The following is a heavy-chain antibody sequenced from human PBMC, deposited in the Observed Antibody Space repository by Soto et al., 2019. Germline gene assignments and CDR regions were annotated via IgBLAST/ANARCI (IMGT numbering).Heavy chain of an antibody. J-gene: IGHJ4*02. CDR3: ARDRLDVVVPAAILAY. CDR1: GFTFSSYA. CDR2: ISYDGSNK. Sequence: PGGSLRLSCAASGFTFSSYAMHWVRQAPGKGLEWVAVISYDGSNKYYADSVKGRFTISRDNSKNTLYLQMNSLRVEDTAPYYCARDRLDVVVPAAILAYWGQGTLVIVSS. D-gene: IGHD2-2*02. V-gene: IGHV3-30-3*01.